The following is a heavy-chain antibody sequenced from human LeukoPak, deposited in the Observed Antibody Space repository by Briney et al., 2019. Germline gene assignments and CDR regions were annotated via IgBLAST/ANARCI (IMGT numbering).Heavy chain of an antibody. CDR3: AELGITMIGGV. Sequence: PGGSLRLSCAASGFTFDDYAMHWVRQVPGKGLEWVSGISWNSGSIGYADSVKGRFTISRDNAKNSLYLQMNSLRAEDTAVYYCAELGITMIGGVWGKGTTVTISS. CDR2: ISWNSGSI. CDR1: GFTFDDYA. D-gene: IGHD3-10*02. J-gene: IGHJ6*04. V-gene: IGHV3-9*01.